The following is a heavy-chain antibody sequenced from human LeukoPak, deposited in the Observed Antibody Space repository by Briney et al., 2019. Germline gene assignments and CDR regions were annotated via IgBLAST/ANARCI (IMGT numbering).Heavy chain of an antibody. CDR2: IYYSGST. J-gene: IGHJ2*01. CDR1: GGSISSYY. Sequence: SETLSLTCTVSGGSISSYYWSWIRQPPGKGLEWIGYIYYSGSTNYNPSLKSRVTISVDTSKNQFSLKLSSVTAADTAVYYCARGQYHLLYWYFDLWGRGTLVTVSS. CDR3: ARGQYHLLYWYFDL. D-gene: IGHD2-2*01. V-gene: IGHV4-59*12.